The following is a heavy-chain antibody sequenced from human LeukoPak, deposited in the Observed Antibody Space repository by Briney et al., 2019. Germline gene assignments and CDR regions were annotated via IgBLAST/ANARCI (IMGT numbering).Heavy chain of an antibody. CDR3: AKQKIHIAARPAYYYYGMDV. CDR1: GFTFSSYG. CDR2: ISYDGSNK. Sequence: PGRSLRLSCAASGFTFSSYGMHWVRQAPGKGLEWVAVISYDGSNKYYADSVKGRFTISRDNSKNTLYLQMNSLRAEDTAVYYCAKQKIHIAARPAYYYYGMDVWGQGTTVSVSS. V-gene: IGHV3-30*18. D-gene: IGHD6-6*01. J-gene: IGHJ6*02.